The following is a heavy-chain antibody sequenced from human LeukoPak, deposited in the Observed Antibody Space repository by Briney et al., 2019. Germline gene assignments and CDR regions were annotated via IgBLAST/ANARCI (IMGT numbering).Heavy chain of an antibody. CDR1: GFTFSSYS. CDR2: ISSSSSYI. CDR3: ARGLVVPAAMGDWFDP. Sequence: IPGGSLRLSCAASGFTFSSYSMNWVRQAPGKGLEWVSSISSSSSYIYYADSVKGRFTISRDNAKNSLYLQMNSLRAEDTAVYYCARGLVVPAAMGDWFDPWGQGTLVTVSS. V-gene: IGHV3-21*01. J-gene: IGHJ5*02. D-gene: IGHD2-2*01.